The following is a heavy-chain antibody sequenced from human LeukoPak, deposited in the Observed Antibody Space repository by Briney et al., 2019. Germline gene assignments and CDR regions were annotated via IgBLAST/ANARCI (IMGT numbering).Heavy chain of an antibody. Sequence: GGSLRLPCAASGFTFSNAWMSWVRQAPGKGLEWVGRIKSKTDGGTTDYAAPVKGRFTISRDDSKNTLYLQMNSLKTEDTAVYYCTTDPSPQFWSGSYPHARLYIDYWGQGTLVTVSS. CDR1: GFTFSNAW. CDR2: IKSKTDGGTT. J-gene: IGHJ4*02. V-gene: IGHV3-15*01. D-gene: IGHD1-26*01. CDR3: TTDPSPQFWSGSYPHARLYIDY.